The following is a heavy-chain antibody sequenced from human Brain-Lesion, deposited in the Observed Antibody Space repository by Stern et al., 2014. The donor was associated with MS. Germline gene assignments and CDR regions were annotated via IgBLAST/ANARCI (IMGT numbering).Heavy chain of an antibody. CDR3: ARFPASRPHVFDS. CDR1: GGSISSSNW. V-gene: IGHV4-4*02. CDR2: SDHSGST. Sequence: QVQLQESGPGLVKPSGTLSLTCAVSGGSISSSNWWSWVRHSPGKGLEWIGESDHSGSTIYNPSLKSRVTVSVDKSKNRFSLNLRLVPAADTAVYFCARFPASRPHVFDSWGQGTLVTVSS. D-gene: IGHD6-13*01. J-gene: IGHJ4*02.